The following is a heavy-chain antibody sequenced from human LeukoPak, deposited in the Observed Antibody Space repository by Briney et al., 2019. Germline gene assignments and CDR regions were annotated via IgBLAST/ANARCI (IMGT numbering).Heavy chain of an antibody. Sequence: ASVKVSCKASGYTFTSYDINWVRQATGQGLEWMGWMNPNSGNTGYAQKFQGRVTMTRNTSISTAYLQWSSLKASDTAMYYCARLAAAGLYFDYWGQGTLVTVSS. D-gene: IGHD6-13*01. CDR1: GYTFTSYD. CDR3: ARLAAAGLYFDY. CDR2: MNPNSGNT. J-gene: IGHJ4*02. V-gene: IGHV1-8*01.